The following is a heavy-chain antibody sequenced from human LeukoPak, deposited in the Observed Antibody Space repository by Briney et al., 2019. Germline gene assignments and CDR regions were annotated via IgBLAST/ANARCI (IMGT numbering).Heavy chain of an antibody. CDR3: ARLLNDDDLDY. J-gene: IGHJ4*02. V-gene: IGHV5-51*01. D-gene: IGHD2-21*01. CDR1: GYSFTNYW. CDR2: IYPGDSDT. Sequence: GESPKISCKGSGYSFTNYWIGWVRQMPGKGLEWMGIIYPGDSDTRYSSSFQGQVTISADKSIATAYLQWSSLKASDTAMYYCARLLNDDDLDYWGQGTLVTVSS.